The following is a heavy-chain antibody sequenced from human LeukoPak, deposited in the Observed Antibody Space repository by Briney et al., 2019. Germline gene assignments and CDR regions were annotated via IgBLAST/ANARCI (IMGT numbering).Heavy chain of an antibody. Sequence: PGGSLRLSCAASGFTFSSYSMNWVRQAPGKGLEWVSYISSSSSTIYYADSVKGRFTISRDNAKNSLYLQMNSLRDEDTAVYYCARVAGKYNRDAFDIWGQGTMVTVSS. J-gene: IGHJ3*02. CDR1: GFTFSSYS. V-gene: IGHV3-48*02. CDR3: ARVAGKYNRDAFDI. D-gene: IGHD1-20*01. CDR2: ISSSSSTI.